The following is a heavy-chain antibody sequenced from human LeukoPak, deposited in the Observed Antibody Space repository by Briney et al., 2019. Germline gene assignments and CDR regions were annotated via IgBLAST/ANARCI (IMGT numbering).Heavy chain of an antibody. V-gene: IGHV1-2*02. Sequence: ASVTVSTKASGDNFYDYFINTGRRAPGHGREWWGWVSSPRGGRTYAQNFQARVTMTTDTSINTEYMQLSGLVSDDTSAYYCARDDGHDIGVHFDFWGQGTLITVSS. CDR3: ARDDGHDIGVHFDF. D-gene: IGHD2-15*01. CDR2: VSSPRGGR. CDR1: GDNFYDYF. J-gene: IGHJ4*02.